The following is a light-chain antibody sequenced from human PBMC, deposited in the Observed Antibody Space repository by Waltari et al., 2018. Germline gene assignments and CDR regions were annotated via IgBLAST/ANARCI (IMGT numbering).Light chain of an antibody. Sequence: IVMTQSPDSLAVSLGERATINCKSSQTILYSGNNRQCLAWYQHKPGQPPRLLIYWASSRESGVPDRFSGSGSGTDFTLTISSLQAEDVAVYYCQQYSSPYSITFGQGTRLEIK. CDR2: WAS. V-gene: IGKV4-1*01. CDR1: QTILYSGNNRQC. J-gene: IGKJ5*01. CDR3: QQYSSPYSIT.